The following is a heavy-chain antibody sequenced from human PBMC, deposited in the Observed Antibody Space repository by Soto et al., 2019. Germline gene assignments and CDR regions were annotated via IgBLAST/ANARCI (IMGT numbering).Heavy chain of an antibody. Sequence: SETLSLTCAVSGGSISSSNWWSWVRQPPGKGLDWIGEIYHSGSTNYNPSLKSRVTISVDKSKNQFSLKLSSVTAADTAVYYCAKSLCYCGDDCYYCYYGMDVWGQGTTVTVSS. D-gene: IGHD2-21*02. CDR3: AKSLCYCGDDCYYCYYGMDV. CDR1: GGSISSSNW. CDR2: IYHSGST. J-gene: IGHJ6*02. V-gene: IGHV4-4*02.